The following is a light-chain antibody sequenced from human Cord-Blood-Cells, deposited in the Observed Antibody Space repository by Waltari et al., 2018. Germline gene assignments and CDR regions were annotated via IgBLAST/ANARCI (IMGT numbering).Light chain of an antibody. J-gene: IGKJ4*01. CDR3: MQALQTPLT. CDR1: QSLLHRNGYNS. CDR2: LCS. V-gene: IGKV2-28*01. Sequence: DIVMTQSPLSLPVTPGEPASISCSSSQSLLHRNGYNSLDWYLQKTGQSPQLLIYLCSNLASGVPDRVRGSGSGTDFTLKISRVEAEDVGVYYCMQALQTPLTFGGGTKVEIK.